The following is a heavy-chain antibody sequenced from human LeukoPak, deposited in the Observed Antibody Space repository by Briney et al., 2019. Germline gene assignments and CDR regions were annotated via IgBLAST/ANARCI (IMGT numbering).Heavy chain of an antibody. CDR1: GNSVTEVA. V-gene: IGHV1-24*01. Sequence: ASVKVSCKVSGNSVTEVAIHWVRQTPGEGLEWMGGFHPKDADMIYAQKFRGRVTMSQDTSTDTVYIELSSLRSEDTAVYYCARDITGQAFDIWGQGTMVTVSS. D-gene: IGHD1-20*01. CDR3: ARDITGQAFDI. J-gene: IGHJ3*02. CDR2: FHPKDADM.